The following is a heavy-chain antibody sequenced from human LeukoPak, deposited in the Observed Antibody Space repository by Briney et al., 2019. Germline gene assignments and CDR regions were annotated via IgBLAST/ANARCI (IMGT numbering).Heavy chain of an antibody. CDR2: INHSGST. J-gene: IGHJ4*02. CDR3: ARGSRWLQFDY. D-gene: IGHD5-24*01. CDR1: GGSLSGYY. V-gene: IGHV4-34*01. Sequence: SSETLSLTCAVYGGSLSGYYWSWIRQPPGKGLEWIGEINHSGSTNYNPSLKSRVTISVDTSKNQFSLKLSSVTAADTAVYYCARGSRWLQFDYWGQGTLVTVSS.